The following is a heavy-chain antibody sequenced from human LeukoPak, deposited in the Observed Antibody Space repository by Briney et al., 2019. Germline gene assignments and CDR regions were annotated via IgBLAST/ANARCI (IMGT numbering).Heavy chain of an antibody. J-gene: IGHJ4*02. CDR2: ITSSGNNI. D-gene: IGHD3-10*01. CDR3: AREGLWFGELLHDY. Sequence: PGGSLRLSCAASGFIFNSYAMHWVRQAPGRGLEYVSAITSSGNNIFYADSVKGRFTISRDNSKNTLYLQMGSLRAEDTAVYYCAREGLWFGELLHDYWGQGALVTVSS. V-gene: IGHV3-64*02. CDR1: GFIFNSYA.